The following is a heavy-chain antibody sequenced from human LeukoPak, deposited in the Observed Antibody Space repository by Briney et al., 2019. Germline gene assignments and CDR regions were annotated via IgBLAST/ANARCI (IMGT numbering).Heavy chain of an antibody. CDR2: ISGSGGST. V-gene: IGHV3-23*01. D-gene: IGHD3-22*01. CDR3: AKDLVPTDYDSSGYYYGSSSDY. CDR1: GFTFSSYA. J-gene: IGHJ4*02. Sequence: PGGSLRLSCAASGFTFSSYAMSWVRQAPGKGLEWVSAISGSGGSTYYADSVKGRFTISRDNSKNTLYLQMNSLRAEDTAVYYCAKDLVPTDYDSSGYYYGSSSDYWGQGTLVTVSS.